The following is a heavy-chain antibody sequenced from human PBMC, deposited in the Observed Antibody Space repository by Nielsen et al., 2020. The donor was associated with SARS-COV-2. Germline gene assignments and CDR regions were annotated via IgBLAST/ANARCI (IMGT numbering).Heavy chain of an antibody. V-gene: IGHV3-30*04. CDR2: ISYDGSNK. CDR3: AKDRTKYYYDSSGYYPGGMDV. Sequence: VRQAPGKGLEWVAVISYDGSNKYYADSVKGRFTISRDNSKNTLYLQMNGLRAEDTAVYYCAKDRTKYYYDSSGYYPGGMDVWGQGTTVTVSS. D-gene: IGHD3-22*01. J-gene: IGHJ6*02.